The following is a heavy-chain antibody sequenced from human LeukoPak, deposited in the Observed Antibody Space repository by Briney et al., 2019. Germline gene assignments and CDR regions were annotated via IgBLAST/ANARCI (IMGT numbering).Heavy chain of an antibody. Sequence: SETLSLTCAVYGGSFSGYYWSWIRQPPGKGLEWIGEINHSGGTNYNPSLKSRVTISVDTSKNQFSLKLSSVTAADTAVYYCARSSGSYWWFDPWGQGTLVTVSS. CDR2: INHSGGT. CDR3: ARSSGSYWWFDP. J-gene: IGHJ5*02. CDR1: GGSFSGYY. V-gene: IGHV4-34*01. D-gene: IGHD1-26*01.